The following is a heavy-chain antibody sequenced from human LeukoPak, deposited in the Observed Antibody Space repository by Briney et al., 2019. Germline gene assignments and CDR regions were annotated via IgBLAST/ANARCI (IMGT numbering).Heavy chain of an antibody. V-gene: IGHV1-58*02. CDR1: GFTFTSSA. Sequence: SVKVSCKASGFTFTSSAMQWVRQARGQRLEWIGWIVVGSGNTNYAQKFQGRLTMTRDMSTSTVYMELSSLRSEDTALYYCATAGRRLFGVLIPLSFDYWGQGTLVTVSS. CDR2: IVVGSGNT. CDR3: ATAGRRLFGVLIPLSFDY. J-gene: IGHJ4*02. D-gene: IGHD3-3*01.